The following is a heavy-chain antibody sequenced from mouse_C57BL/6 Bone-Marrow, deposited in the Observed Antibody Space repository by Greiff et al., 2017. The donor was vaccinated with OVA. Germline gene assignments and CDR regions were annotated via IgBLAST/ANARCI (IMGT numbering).Heavy chain of an antibody. D-gene: IGHD2-4*01. CDR2: INPNNGGT. CDR1: GYTFTDYY. V-gene: IGHV1-26*01. J-gene: IGHJ3*01. CDR3: AREENYDYDVGAWFAY. Sequence: EVQLQQSGPELVKPGASVKISCKASGYTFTDYYMNWVKQSHGKSLEWIGDINPNNGGTSYNQKFKGKATLTVDKSSSTAYMELRSLTSEDSAVYYCAREENYDYDVGAWFAYWGQGTLVTVSA.